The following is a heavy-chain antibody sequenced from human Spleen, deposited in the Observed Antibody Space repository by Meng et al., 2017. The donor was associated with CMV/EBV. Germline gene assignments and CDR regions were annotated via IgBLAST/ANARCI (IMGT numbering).Heavy chain of an antibody. Sequence: ASGFTFSNYAMHWVRQAPGKGLEWVAVISYDGNNKYYADSVKGRFTISRDNSKNTLYLQMNSLRAEDTAVYYCARGPGYGSGSYPDYWGQGTLVTVSS. J-gene: IGHJ4*02. D-gene: IGHD3-10*01. CDR2: ISYDGNNK. CDR3: ARGPGYGSGSYPDY. CDR1: GFTFSNYA. V-gene: IGHV3-30*04.